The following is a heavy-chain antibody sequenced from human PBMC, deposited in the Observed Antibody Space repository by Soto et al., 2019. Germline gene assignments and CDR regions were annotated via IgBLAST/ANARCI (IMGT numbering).Heavy chain of an antibody. Sequence: VQLLESGGGLAQPGGSLRLSCAASGFTFNPYAMNWVRQAPGKGLEWVSTIRGSGAGTYYADSVKSRFTISRDNSKNALYLQTSSLTAEDTAVYFWGKGFGISWQYYLDYWGQGTLVTVSS. CDR1: GFTFNPYA. J-gene: IGHJ4*02. CDR3: GKGFGISWQYYLDY. V-gene: IGHV3-23*01. D-gene: IGHD6-13*01. CDR2: IRGSGAGT.